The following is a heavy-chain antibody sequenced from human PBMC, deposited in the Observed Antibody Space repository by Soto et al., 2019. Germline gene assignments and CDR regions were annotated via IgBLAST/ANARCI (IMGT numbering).Heavy chain of an antibody. D-gene: IGHD3-3*01. CDR3: ARFWEGTYYDFWSGLDV. Sequence: SETLSLTCTVSGGSFSSGGYYWSWIRQHPGKGLEWIGYIYHSGSTNYNPSLKSRVTISVDKSKNQFSLKLSSVTAADTAVYYCARFWEGTYYDFWSGLDVWGQGTTVTVSS. V-gene: IGHV4-31*03. CDR1: GGSFSSGGYY. CDR2: IYHSGST. J-gene: IGHJ6*02.